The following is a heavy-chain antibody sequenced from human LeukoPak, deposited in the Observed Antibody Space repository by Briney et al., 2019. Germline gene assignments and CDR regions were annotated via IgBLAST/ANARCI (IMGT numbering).Heavy chain of an antibody. Sequence: PGGSLRLSCAGSGFTFSDHYMSWHWQAPGKGLEWVSYISTTSTYTAYGDSVKGRFTISRDNARNSLYLQMNSLRGEDTAVYYCTRGHYGLDGWGQGSTLTVSS. CDR1: GFTFSDHY. J-gene: IGHJ6*02. CDR3: TRGHYGLDG. V-gene: IGHV3-11*05. CDR2: ISTTSTYT.